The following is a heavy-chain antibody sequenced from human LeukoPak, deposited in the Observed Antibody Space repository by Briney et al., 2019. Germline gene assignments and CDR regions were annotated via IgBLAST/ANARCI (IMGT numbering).Heavy chain of an antibody. CDR3: AKSASSTPNYYFDY. CDR2: ISWNSGSI. D-gene: IGHD2-2*01. Sequence: GGSLRLSCAASGFTFDDYAMHWVRQAPGKGLEWVSGISWNSGSIGYADSVKGRFTISRDDAKNSLYLQMNSLRAEDTALYYCAKSASSTPNYYFDYRGQGTLVTVSS. CDR1: GFTFDDYA. V-gene: IGHV3-9*01. J-gene: IGHJ4*02.